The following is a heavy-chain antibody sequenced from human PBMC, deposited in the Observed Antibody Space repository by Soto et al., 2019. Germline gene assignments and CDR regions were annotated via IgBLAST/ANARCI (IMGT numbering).Heavy chain of an antibody. J-gene: IGHJ5*02. CDR1: GGTFSSYT. V-gene: IGHV1-69*02. CDR3: ARVPFITAWFDP. D-gene: IGHD3-22*01. CDR2: IIPILGIA. Sequence: QVQLVQSGAEVKKPGSSVKVSCKASGGTFSSYTISWVRQAPGQGLEWMGRIIPILGIANYAQKFQGRVTITADKSTSTAYMELSSLRSEDTAVYYCARVPFITAWFDPWGQGTLVTVSS.